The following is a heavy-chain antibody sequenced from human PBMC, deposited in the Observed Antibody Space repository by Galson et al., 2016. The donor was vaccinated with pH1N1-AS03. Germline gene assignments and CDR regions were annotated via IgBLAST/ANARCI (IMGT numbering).Heavy chain of an antibody. CDR1: GGSISSGYHY. D-gene: IGHD4/OR15-4a*01. Sequence: TLSLTCSVSGGSISSGYHYWSWFRHHPGKGLEWIGYIFYTGGTYYNPSLKSRSDTSLDTSKNQFSLNLNSVTAADTAVYFCARGGVMVPTNLEALDIWGPGTMVTVSS. CDR2: IFYTGGT. J-gene: IGHJ3*02. CDR3: ARGGVMVPTNLEALDI. V-gene: IGHV4-31*03.